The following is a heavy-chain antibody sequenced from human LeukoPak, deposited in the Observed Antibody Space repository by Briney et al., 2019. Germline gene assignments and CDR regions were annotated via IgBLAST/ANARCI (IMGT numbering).Heavy chain of an antibody. CDR1: GGSFRGYY. Sequence: SDTLSLTGAVYGGSFRGYYWSWIGQPPGKGLEWIGEFNHSGSTNYNPSLKSRVTISVDTSKNQFSLKLSSVTAADTAVYYCARVGEWELQGNDYWGQGTLGTVSS. CDR2: FNHSGST. D-gene: IGHD1-26*01. V-gene: IGHV4-34*01. J-gene: IGHJ4*02. CDR3: ARVGEWELQGNDY.